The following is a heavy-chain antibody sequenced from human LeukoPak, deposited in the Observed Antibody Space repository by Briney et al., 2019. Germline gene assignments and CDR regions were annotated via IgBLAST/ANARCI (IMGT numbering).Heavy chain of an antibody. CDR1: VGTFSSYA. V-gene: IGHV1-69*05. Sequence: ASLKVSCKTSVGTFSSYAISRVRQAPGEGLERRGRSIPIYGTENYAQNFQGRVTITTDESTSTAYMKLSSLRSEDTAVYYCARTVVGATTDDAFDIWGQGTMVTVSS. CDR2: SIPIYGTE. J-gene: IGHJ3*02. CDR3: ARTVVGATTDDAFDI. D-gene: IGHD1-26*01.